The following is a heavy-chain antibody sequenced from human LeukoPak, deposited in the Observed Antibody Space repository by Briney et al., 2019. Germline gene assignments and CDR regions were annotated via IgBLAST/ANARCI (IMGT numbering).Heavy chain of an antibody. CDR2: IIPIFGTA. CDR1: GGTFSSYA. D-gene: IGHD3-22*01. CDR3: ARDPLSDDSSGYHTLTYFDY. Sequence: SVKVSCKASGGTFSSYAISWVRQAPGQGLEWMGGIIPIFGTANYAQKFQGRVTITADESTSTAYMELSSLRSEDTAVYYCARDPLSDDSSGYHTLTYFDYWGQGTLVTVSS. V-gene: IGHV1-69*13. J-gene: IGHJ4*02.